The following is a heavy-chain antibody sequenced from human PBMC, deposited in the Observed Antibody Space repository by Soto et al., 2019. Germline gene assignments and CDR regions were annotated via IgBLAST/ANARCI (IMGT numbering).Heavy chain of an antibody. CDR3: ARDRSETDYYYYGMDV. J-gene: IGHJ6*02. CDR2: ISSSSSYI. Sequence: EVQLVESGGGLVKPGGSLRLSCAASGFTFSSYSMNWVRQAPGKGLEWVSSISSSSSYIYYADSVKGRFTISRDNDKNSLYLQMNSLRAEDTAVYYCARDRSETDYYYYGMDVWGQGTTVTVSS. V-gene: IGHV3-21*01. CDR1: GFTFSSYS.